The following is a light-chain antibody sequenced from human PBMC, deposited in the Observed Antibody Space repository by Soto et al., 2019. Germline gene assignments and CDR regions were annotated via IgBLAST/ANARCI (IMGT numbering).Light chain of an antibody. CDR2: GAS. CDR1: QTVRNNY. J-gene: IGKJ2*01. Sequence: EFVLTQSPGTLSLSPGERATLSCRASQTVRNNYLAWYQQKPGQAPRLLIYGASSRATGIPDRFSGSGSGTDFTLTISRLEPEDFAVYYCQQYGSSPPMYTFGQGTKVDIK. CDR3: QQYGSSPPMYT. V-gene: IGKV3-20*01.